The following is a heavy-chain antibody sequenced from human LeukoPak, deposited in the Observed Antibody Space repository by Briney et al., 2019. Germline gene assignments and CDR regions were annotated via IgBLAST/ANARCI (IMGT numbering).Heavy chain of an antibody. CDR2: INPNSGGT. CDR1: GYTFTGYY. J-gene: IGHJ4*02. D-gene: IGHD2-8*02. Sequence: ASVKVSCKASGYTFTGYYMHWVRQAPGQGLEWMGWINPNSGGTNYAQKFQGRVTMTRDTSTSTVYMGLSSLRSEDTAVYYCARDGAMVVSLYYFDYWGQGTLVTVSS. CDR3: ARDGAMVVSLYYFDY. V-gene: IGHV1-2*02.